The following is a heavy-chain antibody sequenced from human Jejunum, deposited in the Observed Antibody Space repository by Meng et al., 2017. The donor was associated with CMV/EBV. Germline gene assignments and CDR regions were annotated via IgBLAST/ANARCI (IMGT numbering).Heavy chain of an antibody. Sequence: QARVVQSGGEVKKPGASVKVSCKASGYTFTNYGITWVRQAPGQGLEWMGWINAYNGDTNYAQTLQGRVTMTTDTSTSTAYMELRSLRSDDTAVYYCARVEVGITSGDYWGQGALVTVSS. D-gene: IGHD1-26*01. J-gene: IGHJ4*02. CDR3: ARVEVGITSGDY. CDR1: GYTFTNYG. CDR2: INAYNGDT. V-gene: IGHV1-18*01.